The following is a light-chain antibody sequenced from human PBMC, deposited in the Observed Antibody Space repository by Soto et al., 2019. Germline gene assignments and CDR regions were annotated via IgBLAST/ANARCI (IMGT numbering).Light chain of an antibody. V-gene: IGKV3-20*01. Sequence: EIVLTQSPDTLSLSPGERATLSCRASQSVSSSYLAWYQQKPGQAPRLLIYGASSRATGIPDRFSGSGSGTDFTLTISRLESEDFAVYYCQQYVSSRWTFGQGTKVEIK. CDR3: QQYVSSRWT. CDR1: QSVSSSY. CDR2: GAS. J-gene: IGKJ1*01.